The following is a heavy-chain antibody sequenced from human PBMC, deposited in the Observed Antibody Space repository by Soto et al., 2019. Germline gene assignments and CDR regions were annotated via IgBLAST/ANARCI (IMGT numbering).Heavy chain of an antibody. D-gene: IGHD3-9*01. CDR1: GFTFSSYG. CDR2: IWYDGSNK. V-gene: IGHV3-33*01. Sequence: GGSLRLSCAASGFTFSSYGMHWVRQAPGKGLEWVAVIWYDGSNKYYADSVKGRFTISRDNSKNTLYLQMNSLRAEDTAVYYCARVYFNRCPPRASDYWDTGTLVT. J-gene: IGHJ4*02. CDR3: ARVYFNRCPPRASDY.